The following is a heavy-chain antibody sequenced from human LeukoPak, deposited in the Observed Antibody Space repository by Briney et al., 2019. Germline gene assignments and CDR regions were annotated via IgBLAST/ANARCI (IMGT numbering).Heavy chain of an antibody. CDR3: ARHCSGGSCYGAFDI. Sequence: PSETLSLTCAVSGGSISSGGYSWSWIRQPPGKGLEWIGYIYHSGSTYYNPSLKNRVTISVDRSKNQFSLKLSSVTAADTAVYYCARHCSGGSCYGAFDIWGQGTMVTVSS. J-gene: IGHJ3*02. CDR2: IYHSGST. V-gene: IGHV4-30-2*01. CDR1: GGSISSGGYS. D-gene: IGHD2-15*01.